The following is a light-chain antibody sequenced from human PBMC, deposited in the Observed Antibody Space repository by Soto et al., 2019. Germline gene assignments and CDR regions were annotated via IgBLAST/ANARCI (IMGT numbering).Light chain of an antibody. CDR2: EDI. CDR1: SSDVGGYNL. Sequence: QSALTQPASVSGSPGQSITISCTGTSSDVGGYNLVSWYQQHPGKAPKLMIYEDIERPSGVSNRFSGSKSGNTASLTISGLQTEDAADYYCCSYAGGTSVVFGGGTKVTVL. J-gene: IGLJ2*01. CDR3: CSYAGGTSVV. V-gene: IGLV2-23*01.